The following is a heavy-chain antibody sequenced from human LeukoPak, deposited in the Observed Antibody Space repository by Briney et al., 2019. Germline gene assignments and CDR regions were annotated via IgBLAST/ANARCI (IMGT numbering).Heavy chain of an antibody. Sequence: GGSLRLSCAASGFTVSGNYMSWVRQAPGKGLEWVSVLYSGGSTYYADSVKGRFTISRDNSKNTLYLQMNSLRAEDTAVYYCARGLDTMVQGVIPDYWGQGTLVTVSS. CDR3: ARGLDTMVQGVIPDY. J-gene: IGHJ4*02. CDR1: GFTVSGNY. V-gene: IGHV3-66*02. D-gene: IGHD3-10*01. CDR2: LYSGGST.